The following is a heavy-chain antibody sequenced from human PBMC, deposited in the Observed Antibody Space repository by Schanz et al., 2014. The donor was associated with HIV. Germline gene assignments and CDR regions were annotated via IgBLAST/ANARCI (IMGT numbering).Heavy chain of an antibody. CDR2: IHATGST. Sequence: QVQLQESGPGLVKPSETLSLTCSVSGGSIGNYYWSWVRQPAGKGLEWIGRIHATGSTSYSPSLKRRVTVSVDTSQNQISLNLSSVTAADTAVYYCARAFCSGGSCFAGYGLDVWGQGTTVTVSS. CDR1: GGSIGNYY. V-gene: IGHV4-4*07. CDR3: ARAFCSGGSCFAGYGLDV. D-gene: IGHD2-15*01. J-gene: IGHJ6*02.